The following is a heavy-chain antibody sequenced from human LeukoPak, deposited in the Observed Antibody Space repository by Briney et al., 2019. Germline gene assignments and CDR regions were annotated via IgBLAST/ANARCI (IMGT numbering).Heavy chain of an antibody. CDR1: GGSISSYY. CDR2: INHSGST. V-gene: IGHV4-34*01. J-gene: IGHJ4*02. Sequence: SSETLSLTCTVSGGSISSYYWSWIRQPPGKGLEWIGEINHSGSTNYNPSLKSRVTISVDTSKNQFSLKLSSVTAADTAVYYCARGETLFDYWGQGTLVTVSS. CDR3: ARGETLFDY.